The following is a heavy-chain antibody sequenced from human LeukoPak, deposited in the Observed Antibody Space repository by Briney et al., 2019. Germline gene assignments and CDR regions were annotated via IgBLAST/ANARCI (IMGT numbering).Heavy chain of an antibody. Sequence: SVKVSCKASGGTFSSYAISWVRQAPGQGFEWMGGIIPIFGTANYAQKFQGRVTITADESTSTAYMELSSLRSEDTAVYYCARDGTGYSSSYYWFDPWGQGTLVTVSS. V-gene: IGHV1-69*01. CDR2: IIPIFGTA. J-gene: IGHJ5*02. D-gene: IGHD6-13*01. CDR1: GGTFSSYA. CDR3: ARDGTGYSSSYYWFDP.